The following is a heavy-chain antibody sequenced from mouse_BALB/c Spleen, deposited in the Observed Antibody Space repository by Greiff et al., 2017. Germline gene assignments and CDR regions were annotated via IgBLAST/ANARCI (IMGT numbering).Heavy chain of an antibody. CDR3: TRSGDGYYREYFDY. CDR1: GYTFTSYY. J-gene: IGHJ2*01. D-gene: IGHD2-3*01. V-gene: IGHV1S81*02. CDR2: INPSNGGT. Sequence: VQLQESGAELVKPGASVKLSCKASGYTFTSYYMYWVKQRPGQGLEWIGEINPSNGGTNFNEKFKSKATLTVDKSSSTAYMQLSSLTSEDSAVYYCTRSGDGYYREYFDYWGQGTTLTVSS.